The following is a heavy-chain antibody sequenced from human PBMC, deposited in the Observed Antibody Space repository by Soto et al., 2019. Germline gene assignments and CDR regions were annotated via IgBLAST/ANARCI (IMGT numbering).Heavy chain of an antibody. Sequence: QVHLQESGPGLVKPSETLSLTCAVSGDSIKTETWWSWLRQLPGTGLEWIGEIKHTGDANANPALRSRVSMSVDRTKNQSCLNLRSVSAADTAVYFFAREGRRHWFASWGQGTLVTVSS. CDR2: IKHTGDA. V-gene: IGHV4-4*02. CDR3: AREGRRHWFAS. CDR1: GDSIKTETW. J-gene: IGHJ5*01.